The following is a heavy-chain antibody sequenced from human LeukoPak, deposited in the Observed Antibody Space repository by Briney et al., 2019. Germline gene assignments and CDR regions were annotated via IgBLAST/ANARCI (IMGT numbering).Heavy chain of an antibody. CDR2: IYYSGST. CDR1: GGSISSGGYY. D-gene: IGHD3-10*01. V-gene: IGHV4-31*03. Sequence: PSETLSLTCTVSGGSISSGGYYWSWIRQHPGKGLEWIGYIYYSGSTYYNPSLKSRVTISVDTSKNQFSLKLSSVTAADTAVYYCARVIRRAWYFDYWGQGTLVTVSS. J-gene: IGHJ4*02. CDR3: ARVIRRAWYFDY.